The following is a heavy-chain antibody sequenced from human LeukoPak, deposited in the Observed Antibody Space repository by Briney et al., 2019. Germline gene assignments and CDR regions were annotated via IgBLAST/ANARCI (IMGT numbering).Heavy chain of an antibody. CDR1: GFTFSSYA. CDR2: ISGSGGST. D-gene: IGHD1-7*01. Sequence: GGSLRLSCAASGFTFSSYAMSWVRQAPGKGLEWVSAISGSGGSTYYADSVKGRFTISRDNSKNTLYLQMNSLRADDTAVYYCAKRRGLELTYYYHMDVWGKGTTVTISS. CDR3: AKRRGLELTYYYHMDV. V-gene: IGHV3-23*01. J-gene: IGHJ6*03.